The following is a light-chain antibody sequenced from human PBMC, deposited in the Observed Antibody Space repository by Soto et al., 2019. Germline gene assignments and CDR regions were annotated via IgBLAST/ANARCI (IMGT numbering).Light chain of an antibody. V-gene: IGKV3-15*01. CDR1: QSVNGF. CDR3: QQYNNWPRT. CDR2: GAT. J-gene: IGKJ1*01. Sequence: EIVMTQSPGTLSVFPGESVTLSCRASQSVNGFLDWFQHKPGQAPRLLIHGATTRATGIPARFSGSGSGTEFTLTISSLQSEDFAVYYCQQYNNWPRTFGQGTKVDIK.